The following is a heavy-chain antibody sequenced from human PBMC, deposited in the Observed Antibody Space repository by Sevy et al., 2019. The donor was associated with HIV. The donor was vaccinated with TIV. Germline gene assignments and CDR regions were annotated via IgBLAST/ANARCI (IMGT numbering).Heavy chain of an antibody. J-gene: IGHJ3*01. Sequence: GGSLRLSCAASGFTVSSHYISWVRQAPGKGLEWVSVVNSGGDRTYYADSVGGTFTISRDIAKNTLSLQMNSLRAEDTAVYYCARESPNGGIVAFDLWGQGTMVTVSS. V-gene: IGHV3-66*01. CDR3: ARESPNGGIVAFDL. D-gene: IGHD7-27*01. CDR2: VNSGGDRT. CDR1: GFTVSSHY.